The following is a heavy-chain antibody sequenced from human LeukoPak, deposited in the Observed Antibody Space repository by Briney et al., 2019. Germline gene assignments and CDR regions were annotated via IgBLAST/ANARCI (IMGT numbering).Heavy chain of an antibody. J-gene: IGHJ4*02. CDR1: GYTFASYD. D-gene: IGHD4-17*01. CDR2: MNPDSGNR. V-gene: IGHV1-8*01. Sequence: GASVKVSCKASGYTFASYDIDWVRQAPGQGLEWMGWMNPDSGNREYAQKFRGRFTMTMNTSTSTAYMELSSLRAEDTAVYYCARDLNDYGDLYYFDYWGQGTLVTVSS. CDR3: ARDLNDYGDLYYFDY.